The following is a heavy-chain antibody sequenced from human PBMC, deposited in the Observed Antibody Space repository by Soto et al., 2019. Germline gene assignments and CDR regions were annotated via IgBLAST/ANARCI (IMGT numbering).Heavy chain of an antibody. CDR1: GGSISSSSYY. CDR3: ARRRFYYLDY. J-gene: IGHJ4*02. Sequence: PSETLSLTCTVSGGSISSSSYYWGWIRQPPGKGLEWIGYIYYSGSTNYNPSLKSRVTISVDTSKNQFSLKLSSVTAADTAVYYCARRRFYYLDYWGQGTLVTVSS. CDR2: IYYSGST. V-gene: IGHV4-39*07.